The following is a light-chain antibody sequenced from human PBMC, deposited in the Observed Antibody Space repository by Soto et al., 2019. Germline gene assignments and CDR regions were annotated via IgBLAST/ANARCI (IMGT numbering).Light chain of an antibody. Sequence: EIVLTQSPGTLSLSPGERATLSCRASQSVSSNYLAWYQQKPGQAPRLLIYGASNRATGIPDRFSGSGSGTDFTLTISRLEPEDFAVYYCQQNGSSGTFGQGTKVDIK. V-gene: IGKV3-20*01. CDR3: QQNGSSGT. CDR2: GAS. J-gene: IGKJ1*01. CDR1: QSVSSNY.